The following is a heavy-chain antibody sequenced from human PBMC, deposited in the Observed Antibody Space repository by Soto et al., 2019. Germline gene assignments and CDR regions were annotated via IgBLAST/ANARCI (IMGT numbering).Heavy chain of an antibody. V-gene: IGHV4-39*01. CDR1: GGSISSSSYY. CDR2: IYYIGST. D-gene: IGHD6-6*01. J-gene: IGHJ5*02. Sequence: PSETLSLTCIVSGGSISSSSYYWGWIRQPPGKGLEWIGSIYYIGSTYYNPSLKSRVTISVDTSKNQFSLKLSSVTAADTAVFYCARHRARNWFDPSGQGTLVTVSS. CDR3: ARHRARNWFDP.